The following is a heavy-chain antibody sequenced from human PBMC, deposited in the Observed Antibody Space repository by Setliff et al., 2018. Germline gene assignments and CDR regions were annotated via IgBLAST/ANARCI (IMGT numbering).Heavy chain of an antibody. CDR2: ISSRSNSI. CDR1: GFTFSIYS. CDR3: AKSGGGHCCPLYHHYYMDV. Sequence: PGGSLRLSCAASGFTFSIYSIKWVRQAPGKGLEWISYISSRSNSIYYADSVKGRFTISRDNARNSLYLQMDRLRPEDTAVYYCAKSGGGHCCPLYHHYYMDVWGTGTTVTVSS. J-gene: IGHJ6*03. V-gene: IGHV3-48*01. D-gene: IGHD2-15*01.